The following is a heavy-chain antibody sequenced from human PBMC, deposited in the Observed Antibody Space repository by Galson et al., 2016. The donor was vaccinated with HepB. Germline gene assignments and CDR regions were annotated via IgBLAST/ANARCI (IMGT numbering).Heavy chain of an antibody. Sequence: SLRLSCAASGFIFNNAWMNWVRQTPGKGPEWVGRIKSITDGGTTDYAASVKGRFIISRDDSTNMLYLQMNNVKTGDTACYYCTLLTASGFKWGKGTLVTVSS. CDR1: GFIFNNAW. CDR2: IKSITDGGTT. CDR3: TLLTASGFK. D-gene: IGHD3-22*01. V-gene: IGHV3-15*01. J-gene: IGHJ4*02.